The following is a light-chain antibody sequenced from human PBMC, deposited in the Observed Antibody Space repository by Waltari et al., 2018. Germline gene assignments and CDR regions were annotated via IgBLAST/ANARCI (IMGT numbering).Light chain of an antibody. CDR3: SPPTNTNTLA. CDR1: SSDVGSYNY. CDR2: DVS. Sequence: QSALTQPASVSGSPGQSITISCTGTSSDVGSYNYVSWYQQHPGKTPKLMIYDVSNRPSGVSNRFSGSKSGNTASLTISGLQAEDEADYYCSPPTNTNTLAFGGGTKLTVL. V-gene: IGLV2-14*03. J-gene: IGLJ2*01.